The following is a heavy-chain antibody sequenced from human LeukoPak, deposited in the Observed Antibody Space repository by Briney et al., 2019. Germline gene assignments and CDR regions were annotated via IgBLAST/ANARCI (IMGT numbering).Heavy chain of an antibody. CDR1: GGSISSYY. D-gene: IGHD4-23*01. V-gene: IGHV4-59*08. J-gene: IGHJ6*02. Sequence: SESLSLTCTVSGGSISSYYWSWIRQPPGKGLECTGYIYYSGSTNYNPSLKSRVTISVDTSKNQFSLKLSSVTAADTAVYYCARLGGPPYYYGMDVWGQGTTVTVSS. CDR3: ARLGGPPYYYGMDV. CDR2: IYYSGST.